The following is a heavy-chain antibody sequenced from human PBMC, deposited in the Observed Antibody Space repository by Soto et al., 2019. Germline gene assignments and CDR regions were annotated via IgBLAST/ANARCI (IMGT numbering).Heavy chain of an antibody. CDR3: ARAPRLTQLSA. J-gene: IGHJ5*02. Sequence: QVQLVQSGAEVKKAGAPIRISCKASGYTFSTSGMHWVRQAPGQGLEWVGWINGVNGNTKYSQKFQDRVTITRDSSASTAYMELSGLTSEDTGVFYCARAPRLTQLSAWGQGTQVIVSS. CDR1: GYTFSTSG. CDR2: INGVNGNT. V-gene: IGHV1-3*01. D-gene: IGHD1-1*01.